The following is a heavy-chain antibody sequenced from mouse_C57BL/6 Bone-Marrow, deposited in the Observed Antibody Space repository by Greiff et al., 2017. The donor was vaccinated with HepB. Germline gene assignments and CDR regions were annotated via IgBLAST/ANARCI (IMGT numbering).Heavy chain of an antibody. J-gene: IGHJ4*01. CDR3: ARFGVTSYYYAMDY. CDR1: GYSITSGYY. CDR2: ISYDGSN. D-gene: IGHD2-5*01. Sequence: EVKLMESGPGLVKPSQSLSLTCSVTGYSITSGYYWNWIRQFPGNKLEWMGYISYDGSNNYNPSLKNRISITRDTSKNQFFLKLNSVTTEDTATYYCARFGVTSYYYAMDYWGQGTSVTVSS. V-gene: IGHV3-6*01.